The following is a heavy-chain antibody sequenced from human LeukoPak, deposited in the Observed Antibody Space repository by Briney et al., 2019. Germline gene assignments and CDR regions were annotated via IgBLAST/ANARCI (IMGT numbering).Heavy chain of an antibody. CDR2: ISSSSSYI. D-gene: IGHD3-10*01. Sequence: GGSLRLSCAASGFTFISYTMNCVRQAPGKGLEWVSSISSSSSYIYYADSVKGRFTISRDNAKNSLYLQMNSLRAEDTAVYYCARVGILAGSKYFDYWGQGTLVTVSS. CDR3: ARVGILAGSKYFDY. J-gene: IGHJ4*02. CDR1: GFTFISYT. V-gene: IGHV3-21*01.